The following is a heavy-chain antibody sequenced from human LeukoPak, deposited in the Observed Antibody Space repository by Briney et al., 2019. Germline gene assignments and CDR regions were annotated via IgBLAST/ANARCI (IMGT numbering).Heavy chain of an antibody. Sequence: PGGSLRLSCAASGFTFSIYGMGWVRQAPGKGLEWVSSISSSSSYIYYADSVKGRFTISRDNAKNSLYLQMNSLRAEDTAVYYCARDRGNVVVVEGFDYWGQGTLVTVSS. CDR2: ISSSSSYI. CDR1: GFTFSIYG. V-gene: IGHV3-21*01. CDR3: ARDRGNVVVVEGFDY. D-gene: IGHD2-15*01. J-gene: IGHJ4*02.